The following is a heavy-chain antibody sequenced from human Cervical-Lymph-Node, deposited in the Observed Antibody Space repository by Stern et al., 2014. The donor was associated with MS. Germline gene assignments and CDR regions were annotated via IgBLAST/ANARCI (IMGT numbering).Heavy chain of an antibody. J-gene: IGHJ6*02. V-gene: IGHV3-11*01. CDR1: EFTFSDYS. CDR3: ARFYDFWSGGMDV. D-gene: IGHD3-3*01. Sequence: VQLVEYGGGVVKPGGSLRLSCAASEFTFSDYSLSWIRQAPGKGLEWVSYILGSGTTIYYAASVKGRFTISRDNAKNSLYLQMNSLRAEDTAVYYCARFYDFWSGGMDVWGQGTAVTVSS. CDR2: ILGSGTTI.